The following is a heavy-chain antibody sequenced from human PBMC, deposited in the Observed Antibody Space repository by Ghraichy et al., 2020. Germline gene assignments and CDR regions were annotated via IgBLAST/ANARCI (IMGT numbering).Heavy chain of an antibody. Sequence: ASVKVSCKASGYTFTSYDINWVRQATGQGLEWMGWMNPNSGNTGYAQKFQGRVTMTRNTSISTAYMELSSLRSEDTAVYYCARGYGDYLLEVWFDPWGQGTLVTVSS. J-gene: IGHJ5*02. CDR2: MNPNSGNT. CDR1: GYTFTSYD. D-gene: IGHD4-17*01. CDR3: ARGYGDYLLEVWFDP. V-gene: IGHV1-8*01.